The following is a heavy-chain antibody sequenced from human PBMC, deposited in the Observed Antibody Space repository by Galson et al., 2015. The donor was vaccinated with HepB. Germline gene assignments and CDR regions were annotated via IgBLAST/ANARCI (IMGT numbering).Heavy chain of an antibody. D-gene: IGHD2-15*01. V-gene: IGHV3-21*01. CDR1: GFTFSSYS. CDR2: ISSSSSYI. J-gene: IGHJ3*02. Sequence: SLRLSCAASGFTFSSYSMNWVRQAPGKGLEWVSSISSSSSYIYYADSVKGRFTISRDNAKNSLYLQMNSLRAEDTAVYYCARDCGSGGSCYSDAFDIWGQGTMVTVSS. CDR3: ARDCGSGGSCYSDAFDI.